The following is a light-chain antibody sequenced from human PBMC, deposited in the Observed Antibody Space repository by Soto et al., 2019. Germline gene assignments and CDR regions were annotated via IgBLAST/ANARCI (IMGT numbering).Light chain of an antibody. CDR3: QQRRSWPPTIT. J-gene: IGKJ5*01. Sequence: EIVLTQSPATLSLSPGERATLSCRASQSVSSYLAWYQQKPGQAPRLLIYDASNRATGIPARFSGSGSGTDFTLTISSLEPEDFAVYYCQQRRSWPPTITFGQGTRLE. CDR2: DAS. V-gene: IGKV3-11*01. CDR1: QSVSSY.